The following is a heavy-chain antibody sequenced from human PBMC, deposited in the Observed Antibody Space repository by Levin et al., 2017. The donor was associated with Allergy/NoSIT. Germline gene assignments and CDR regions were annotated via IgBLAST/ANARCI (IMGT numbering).Heavy chain of an antibody. CDR3: ARHMGGSDSSGYYDGEYFQH. Sequence: SCTVSGGSISSYYWSWIRQPPGKGLEWIGYIYYSGSTNYNPSLESRVTISVDTSKNQFSLKLSSVTAADTAVYYCARHMGGSDSSGYYDGEYFQHWGQGTLVTVSS. CDR2: IYYSGST. V-gene: IGHV4-59*01. J-gene: IGHJ1*01. CDR1: GGSISSYY. D-gene: IGHD3-22*01.